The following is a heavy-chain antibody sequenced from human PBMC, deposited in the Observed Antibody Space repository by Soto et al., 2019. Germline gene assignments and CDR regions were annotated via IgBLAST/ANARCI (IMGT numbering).Heavy chain of an antibody. Sequence: ASVKVSCKASGYTFTNHGISWVRQAPGQGLEWMGWISTYSGNINYAPKFQGRVTMTADSSTSTAYMELTSLISDDTAVYYCARHCNSTTCYSFDYWGQGTLVTVS. CDR2: ISTYSGNI. CDR3: ARHCNSTTCYSFDY. D-gene: IGHD2-2*01. J-gene: IGHJ4*02. V-gene: IGHV1-18*01. CDR1: GYTFTNHG.